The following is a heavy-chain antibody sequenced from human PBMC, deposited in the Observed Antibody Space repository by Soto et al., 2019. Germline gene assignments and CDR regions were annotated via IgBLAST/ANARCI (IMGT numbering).Heavy chain of an antibody. CDR2: IKEDGTTK. CDR1: GFTFSDFW. Sequence: GGSLRLSCAASGFTFSDFWMTWVRQVPGKGLEWLANIKEDGTTKYYIDSVKGRFTISRDNAQKSLYLQMNSLRAEDTGVYYCAREDGYNTFNFWGQGALVTVSS. V-gene: IGHV3-7*01. J-gene: IGHJ4*02. CDR3: AREDGYNTFNF. D-gene: IGHD5-12*01.